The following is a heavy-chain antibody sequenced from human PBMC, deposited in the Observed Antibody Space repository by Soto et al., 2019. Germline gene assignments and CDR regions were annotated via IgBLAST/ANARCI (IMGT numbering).Heavy chain of an antibody. V-gene: IGHV3-23*01. Sequence: GGSLRLSCAASGFTFSSYAMSWVRQAPGKGLEWVSAISGSGGSTYYADSVKGRFTISRDNSKNTLYLQMNSLRAEDTAVYYCAKSRSIGSSSWYGVDYYYYYGMDVWGQGTTVTVSS. CDR1: GFTFSSYA. D-gene: IGHD6-13*01. J-gene: IGHJ6*02. CDR2: ISGSGGST. CDR3: AKSRSIGSSSWYGVDYYYYYGMDV.